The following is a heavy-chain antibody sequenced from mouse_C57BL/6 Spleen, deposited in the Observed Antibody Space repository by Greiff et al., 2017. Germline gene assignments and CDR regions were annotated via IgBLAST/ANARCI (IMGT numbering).Heavy chain of an antibody. CDR1: GYTFTSYW. V-gene: IGHV1-69*01. J-gene: IGHJ1*03. D-gene: IGHD2-4*01. CDR2: IDPSDSYT. Sequence: QVQLQQPGAELVMPGASVKLSCKASGYTFTSYWMHWVKQRPGQGLEWIGEIDPSDSYTNYNQKFKGKSTLTVDKSSSTAYMQLSSLTSEDSAVYYCARRTYDYDDGRYFEVWGTGTTVTVSS. CDR3: ARRTYDYDDGRYFEV.